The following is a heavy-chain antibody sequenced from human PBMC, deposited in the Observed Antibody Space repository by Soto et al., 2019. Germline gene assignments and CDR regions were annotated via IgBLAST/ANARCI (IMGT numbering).Heavy chain of an antibody. CDR1: VGSLTSGTYS. CDR2: IFPSGTT. V-gene: IGHV4-30-2*01. Sequence: QLQLRESGSRLVKPSQTLSLTCAVSVGSLTSGTYSWNWIRQPPGKGLEWIGYIFPSGTTYYNPSLKSRVSISIDVSKNQFSLNLRSLTAADTAVYYCARGREFDSWGQGTLVTVSS. CDR3: ARGREFDS. J-gene: IGHJ4*02.